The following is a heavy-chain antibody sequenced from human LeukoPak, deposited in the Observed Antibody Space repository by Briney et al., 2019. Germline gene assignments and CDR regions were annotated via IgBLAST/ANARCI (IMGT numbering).Heavy chain of an antibody. CDR1: GGSFSGYY. V-gene: IGHV4-34*01. CDR3: ARGQGAATYSSSWYPTPYYFDY. D-gene: IGHD6-13*01. Sequence: NPSETLSLTCAVYGGSFSGYYWSWIRQPPGKGLEWIGEINHSGSTNYNPSLKSRVTISVDTSKNQFSLKLSSVTAADTAVYYCARGQGAATYSSSWYPTPYYFDYWGQGTLVTVSS. J-gene: IGHJ4*02. CDR2: INHSGST.